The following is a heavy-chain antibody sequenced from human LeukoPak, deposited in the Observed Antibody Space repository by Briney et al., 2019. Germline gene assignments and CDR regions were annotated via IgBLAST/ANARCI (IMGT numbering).Heavy chain of an antibody. CDR1: GGSISSRSYY. J-gene: IGHJ5*02. D-gene: IGHD2-15*01. CDR3: ARQVPSGDIVVVVAANDNWFDP. V-gene: IGHV4-39*01. CDR2: IYHSGST. Sequence: PSETLSLTCTVSGGSISSRSYYWGWIRQPPGKGLEWIGSIYHSGSTYYNPSLKSRVTISVDTSKNQFSLKLSSVTAADTAVYYCARQVPSGDIVVVVAANDNWFDPWGQGTLVTVSS.